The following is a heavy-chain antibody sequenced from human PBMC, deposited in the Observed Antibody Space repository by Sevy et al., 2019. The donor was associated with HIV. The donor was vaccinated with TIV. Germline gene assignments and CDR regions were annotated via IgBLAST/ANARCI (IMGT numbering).Heavy chain of an antibody. CDR2: ISRTTTT. CDR1: GFTFSVYT. Sequence: GGSLRLSCKVSGFTFSVYTMHWVRQAPGKGLEWVSSISRTTTTYYEDSVRGRLTTYRDNAKNSLYMEMNSLRDDDTAVYYCAREAYYYDSREENWFDPWGQGTLVTVSS. CDR3: AREAYYYDSREENWFDP. J-gene: IGHJ5*02. V-gene: IGHV3-48*02. D-gene: IGHD3-22*01.